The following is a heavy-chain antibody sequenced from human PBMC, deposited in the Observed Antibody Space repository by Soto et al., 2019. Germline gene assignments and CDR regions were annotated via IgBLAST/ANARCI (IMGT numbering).Heavy chain of an antibody. CDR2: IYYGGST. D-gene: IGHD3-10*01. Sequence: SETLSLTCTVSGGSVSSGDYFWSWLRQSPGKRLEWIAYIYYGGSTNYNPSLKSRATISVDTSKSQVSLTLTSMTAADAALYYCARSPNYYYYGSDVWGQGTAVTVSS. J-gene: IGHJ6*02. V-gene: IGHV4-61*08. CDR1: GGSVSSGDYF. CDR3: ARSPNYYYYGSDV.